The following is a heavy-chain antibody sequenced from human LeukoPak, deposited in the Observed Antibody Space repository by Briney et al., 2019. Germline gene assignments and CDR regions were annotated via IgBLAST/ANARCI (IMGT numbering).Heavy chain of an antibody. V-gene: IGHV1-2*02. Sequence: ASVKVSCKVSGYTFTGYYMHWVRQAPGQGLEWMGWINPNSGGTNYAQKFQGRVTMTRDTSISTAYMELSRLRSDDTAVYYCARVGSGYYYSTFPDYWGQGTLVTVSS. CDR3: ARVGSGYYYSTFPDY. D-gene: IGHD3-22*01. CDR1: GYTFTGYY. J-gene: IGHJ4*02. CDR2: INPNSGGT.